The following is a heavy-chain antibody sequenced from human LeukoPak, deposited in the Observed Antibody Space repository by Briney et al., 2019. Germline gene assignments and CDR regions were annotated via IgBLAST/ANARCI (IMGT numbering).Heavy chain of an antibody. Sequence: SETLSLTCTVSGGSISSSSYYWGWIRQPPGKGLEWIGSIYYSGSTYYNPSLKSRVTISVDTSKNQFSLKLSSVTAADTAVYYCAGGGFWSGYQYWGQGTLVTVSS. J-gene: IGHJ4*02. D-gene: IGHD3-3*01. CDR1: GGSISSSSYY. V-gene: IGHV4-39*01. CDR2: IYYSGST. CDR3: AGGGFWSGYQY.